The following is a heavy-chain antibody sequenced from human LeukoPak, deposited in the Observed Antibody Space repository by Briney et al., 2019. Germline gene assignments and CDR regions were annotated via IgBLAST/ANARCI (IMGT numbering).Heavy chain of an antibody. CDR2: IYRGGST. V-gene: IGHV3-53*01. D-gene: IGHD1-1*01. CDR1: GFTFSSFT. J-gene: IGHJ3*02. Sequence: PGGSLRLSCAASGFTFSSFTMNWVRQAPGKGLEWVSVIYRGGSTYYADSVKGRFTISRDNSKNTLYLQMNSLRAEDTAVYYCARAGPTGTNDAFDIWGQGTMVTVSS. CDR3: ARAGPTGTNDAFDI.